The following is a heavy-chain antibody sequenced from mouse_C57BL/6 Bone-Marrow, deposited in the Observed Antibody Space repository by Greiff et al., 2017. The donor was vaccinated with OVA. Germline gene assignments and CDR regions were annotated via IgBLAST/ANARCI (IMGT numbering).Heavy chain of an antibody. Sequence: QVQLQQPGAELVMPGASVKLSCKASGYTFTSYWMHWVKQRPGQGLEWIGEIDPSDSYTNYNQKFKGKSTLTVDKSSSPAYMQLSSLTSDDSAVYYCARDGLLRFWGQGTLVTVSA. CDR2: IDPSDSYT. J-gene: IGHJ3*01. V-gene: IGHV1-69*01. CDR1: GYTFTSYW. CDR3: ARDGLLRF. D-gene: IGHD2-13*01.